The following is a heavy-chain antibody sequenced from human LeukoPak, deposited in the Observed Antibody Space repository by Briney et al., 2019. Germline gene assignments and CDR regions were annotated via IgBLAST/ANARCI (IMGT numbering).Heavy chain of an antibody. V-gene: IGHV4-61*02. Sequence: PSDTLSLTCTVSGGPISSGSYYRSWIRQPAGKGLECIGRIYTSGSTNYNPSLKSRVTISVDASKNQFSLKLSSVTAADTAVYYCAREVDSMNYYYYYYMEVWGKGTTVTVSS. CDR3: AREVDSMNYYYYYYMEV. CDR2: IYTSGST. J-gene: IGHJ6*03. CDR1: GGPISSGSYY. D-gene: IGHD4-11*01.